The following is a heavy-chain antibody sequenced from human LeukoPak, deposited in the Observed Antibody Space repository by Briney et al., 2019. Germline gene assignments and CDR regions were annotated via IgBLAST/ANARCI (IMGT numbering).Heavy chain of an antibody. CDR1: GGSISSYY. Sequence: PSETLSLTCTVSGGSISSYYWSWIRQSPGKGLEWIGYIYYSGSTNYNPSLKSRVTISVDTSKNQFSLRLSSVTAADTAAYYCARFRGIIAAAGNWFDPWGQGTLVTVSS. V-gene: IGHV4-59*01. D-gene: IGHD6-13*01. CDR2: IYYSGST. CDR3: ARFRGIIAAAGNWFDP. J-gene: IGHJ5*02.